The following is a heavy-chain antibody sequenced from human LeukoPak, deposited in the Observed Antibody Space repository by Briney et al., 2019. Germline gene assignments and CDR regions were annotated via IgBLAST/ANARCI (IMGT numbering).Heavy chain of an antibody. CDR2: INPNSGGT. CDR1: GYTFTGYY. Sequence: ASVKVSCKASGYTFTGYYMHWVRQAPGQGLEWMGWINPNSGGTNYAQKFQGRVTMTRDTSISTAYMELSRLTSDDTAVYYCARVAVRYSDWLGENDYWGQGTLVTVSS. D-gene: IGHD3-9*01. J-gene: IGHJ4*02. V-gene: IGHV1-2*02. CDR3: ARVAVRYSDWLGENDY.